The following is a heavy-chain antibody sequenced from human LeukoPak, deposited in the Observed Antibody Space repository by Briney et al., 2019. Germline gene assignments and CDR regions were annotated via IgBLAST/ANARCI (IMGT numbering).Heavy chain of an antibody. V-gene: IGHV1-18*01. Sequence: ASVKVSCKASGYTFNTYGISWVRQAPGQGLEWMGWIGTENAYTIYAEKFQGRVTLTTDTSTTTVHMELRSLRSDDTAVYCCARDRERGFDYWGQGSLVTVSS. J-gene: IGHJ4*02. D-gene: IGHD5-24*01. CDR1: GYTFNTYG. CDR2: IGTENAYT. CDR3: ARDRERGFDY.